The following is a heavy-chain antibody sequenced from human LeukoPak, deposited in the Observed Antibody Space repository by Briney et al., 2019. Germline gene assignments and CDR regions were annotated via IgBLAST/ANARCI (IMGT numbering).Heavy chain of an antibody. Sequence: SETLSLTCTVSGGSISSRSYYWGWIRQPPGKGLEWIGNIYSGESSYYNPSLKSRVTISADTSKNQFSLKLSSVTAADTAVYYCARDNYDSSTPYYFDYWGQGTLVTVSS. J-gene: IGHJ4*02. CDR1: GGSISSRSYY. D-gene: IGHD3-22*01. V-gene: IGHV4-39*02. CDR2: IYSGESS. CDR3: ARDNYDSSTPYYFDY.